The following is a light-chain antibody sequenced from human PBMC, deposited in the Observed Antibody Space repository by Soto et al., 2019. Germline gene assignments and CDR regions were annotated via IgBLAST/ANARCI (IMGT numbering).Light chain of an antibody. Sequence: DIQVTQSPSSLSASVGDRVTITCRASQSITTFLNWYQQKPGNAPKLLIYAASSLQTGVPSRFSGSGSGTDFTLTISSLQPEDFATYYCQQSYSTPPTFGQGTRLEI. CDR1: QSITTF. CDR3: QQSYSTPPT. J-gene: IGKJ5*01. V-gene: IGKV1-39*01. CDR2: AAS.